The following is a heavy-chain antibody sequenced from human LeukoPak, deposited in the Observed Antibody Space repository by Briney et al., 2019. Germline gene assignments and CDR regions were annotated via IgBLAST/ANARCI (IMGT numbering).Heavy chain of an antibody. J-gene: IGHJ3*02. Sequence: GGSLRLSCVTSGFTFSNHAMHWVRQGPGKGLEWVAVISDDGTSKFYADSVRGRFTIFRDNSKNTLFLQINSLRPEDTAMYYCARVDDLDAFDIWGQGTLVTVSS. CDR3: ARVDDLDAFDI. V-gene: IGHV3-30*04. D-gene: IGHD2-2*03. CDR1: GFTFSNHA. CDR2: ISDDGTSK.